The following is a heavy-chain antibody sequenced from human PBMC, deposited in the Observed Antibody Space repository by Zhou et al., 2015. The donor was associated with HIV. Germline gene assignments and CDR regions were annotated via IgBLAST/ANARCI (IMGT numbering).Heavy chain of an antibody. J-gene: IGHJ6*02. CDR1: GGTFSSYA. Sequence: QVQLVQSGAEVKKPGSSVKVSCKASGGTFSSYAISWVRQAPGQGLEWMGGIIPIFGTANYAQKFQGRVTITADESTSTAYMELSSLRSEDTAVYYCALKWFGELLYNYYYYGMDVWGQGTTVTVSS. V-gene: IGHV1-69*12. D-gene: IGHD3-10*01. CDR2: IIPIFGTA. CDR3: ALKWFGELLYNYYYYGMDV.